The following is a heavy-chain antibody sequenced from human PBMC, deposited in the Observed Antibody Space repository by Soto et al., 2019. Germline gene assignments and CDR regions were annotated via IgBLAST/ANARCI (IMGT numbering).Heavy chain of an antibody. CDR1: GGSISSYY. J-gene: IGHJ3*02. CDR3: ARHYLGTVTRTIFSAFDI. D-gene: IGHD4-17*01. Sequence: QVQLQESGPGLVKPSETLSLTCTVSGGSISSYYWSWIRQPPGKGLEWIGYIYYSGGTNYNPSLRSPVTISVDTSKNQFSLRLSSVTAADTAVYYCARHYLGTVTRTIFSAFDIWGQGTMVTVSS. CDR2: IYYSGGT. V-gene: IGHV4-59*08.